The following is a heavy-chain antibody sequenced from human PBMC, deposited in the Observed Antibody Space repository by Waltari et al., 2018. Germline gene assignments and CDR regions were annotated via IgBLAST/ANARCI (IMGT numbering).Heavy chain of an antibody. CDR1: GGSISSGGYY. J-gene: IGHJ3*02. V-gene: IGHV4-31*03. CDR2: SYYRGRT. Sequence: QVQLQESGPGLVKPSQTLSLTCTVSGGSISSGGYYWSWIRQHPGKGLEWIGYSYYRGRTYYNPSLKSRVTISVDTSKNQFSLKLSSVTAADTAVYYCARGETGKSAKSGAFDIWGQGTMVTVSS. D-gene: IGHD1-26*01. CDR3: ARGETGKSAKSGAFDI.